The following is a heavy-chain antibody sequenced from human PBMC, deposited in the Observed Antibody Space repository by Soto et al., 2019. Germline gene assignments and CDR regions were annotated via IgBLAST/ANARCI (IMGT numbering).Heavy chain of an antibody. J-gene: IGHJ4*02. V-gene: IGHV3-73*01. CDR2: SRSKANNYAT. Sequence: EVQLVESGGGLVQPGGSLKLSCAASGFTFSASGMHWVRQASGKGLEWVGRSRSKANNYATAYAASVKGRFTVSRDDSKNTAYLQMDSLETEDTAVYYCTRQYVDDYNSFDSWGQGTLVTVSS. CDR1: GFTFSASG. CDR3: TRQYVDDYNSFDS. D-gene: IGHD4-4*01.